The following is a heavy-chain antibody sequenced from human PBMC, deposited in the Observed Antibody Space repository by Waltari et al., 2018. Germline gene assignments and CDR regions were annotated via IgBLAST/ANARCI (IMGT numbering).Heavy chain of an antibody. CDR2: ISWNSGSI. V-gene: IGHV3-9*01. Sequence: CAASGFTFDDYALHWVRQAPGKGLEWVSGISWNSGSIGYADSVKGRFTISRDNAKNSLYLQMNSLRAEDTALYYCAKDMGYSSSSGQFDYWGQGTLVTVSS. D-gene: IGHD6-6*01. CDR1: GFTFDDYA. CDR3: AKDMGYSSSSGQFDY. J-gene: IGHJ4*02.